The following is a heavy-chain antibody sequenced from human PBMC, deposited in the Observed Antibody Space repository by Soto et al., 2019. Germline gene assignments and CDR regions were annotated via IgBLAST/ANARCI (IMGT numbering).Heavy chain of an antibody. Sequence: ASVKVSCKASGYNFNSYAMHWVRQAPGQRLEWMGWINAGNGNTKYSQKFQGRVTITRDTSASTAYMELSSLRSEDTAVYYCARSIVVVTALDYWGQGTLVTVSS. D-gene: IGHD2-21*02. J-gene: IGHJ4*02. CDR1: GYNFNSYA. CDR3: ARSIVVVTALDY. V-gene: IGHV1-3*01. CDR2: INAGNGNT.